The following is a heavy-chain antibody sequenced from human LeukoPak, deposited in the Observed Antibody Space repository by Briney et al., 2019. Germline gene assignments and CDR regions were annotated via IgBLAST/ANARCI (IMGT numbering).Heavy chain of an antibody. Sequence: GGSLRLSCAASGFTFSSYSMNWVRQAPGKGLEWVSYISSSSSTIYYADSVKGRFTISRDNAKNSLYLQMNSLRAEDTAVYYCARSGDFWSGYYKGSYYFDYWGQGTLVTVSS. J-gene: IGHJ4*02. CDR3: ARSGDFWSGYYKGSYYFDY. CDR1: GFTFSSYS. D-gene: IGHD3-3*01. CDR2: ISSSSSTI. V-gene: IGHV3-48*01.